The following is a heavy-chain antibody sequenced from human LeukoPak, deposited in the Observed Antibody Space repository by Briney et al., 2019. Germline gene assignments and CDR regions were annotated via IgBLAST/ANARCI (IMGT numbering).Heavy chain of an antibody. D-gene: IGHD3-16*01. CDR1: GFTFSSYA. CDR3: AKDWYYDYVWGSLADY. J-gene: IGHJ4*02. CDR2: ISGSGGST. Sequence: GGSLRLSCAASGFTFSSYAMSWVRQAPGKGLEWVSAISGSGGSTYYADSVKGRFTISRDNSKNTLYLQMNSLRAEDTAVYYCAKDWYYDYVWGSLADYWDQGTLVTVSS. V-gene: IGHV3-23*01.